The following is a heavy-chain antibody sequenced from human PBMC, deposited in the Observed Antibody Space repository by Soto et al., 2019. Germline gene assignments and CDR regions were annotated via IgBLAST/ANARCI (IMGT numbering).Heavy chain of an antibody. V-gene: IGHV3-15*01. Sequence: GGSLRLSCTASGFPFINAWMSWVRQAPGKGLEWVGRIKTKTDGGTTDYAAPVKGRFTISRDDSKNTLYLQMNSLKSDDTAVYYCTTDSGYQPRGGWFDPWGQGTLVTVSS. D-gene: IGHD2-2*01. CDR3: TTDSGYQPRGGWFDP. CDR2: IKTKTDGGTT. CDR1: GFPFINAW. J-gene: IGHJ5*02.